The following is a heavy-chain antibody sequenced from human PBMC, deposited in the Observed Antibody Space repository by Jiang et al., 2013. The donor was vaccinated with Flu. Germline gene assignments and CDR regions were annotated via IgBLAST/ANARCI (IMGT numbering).Heavy chain of an antibody. J-gene: IGHJ4*02. V-gene: IGHV3-30*02. Sequence: LEWLTSIRYDGSNEYYADSVKAEFTISRDNPKNTLYLQMNSLRAEDTAVYYCATLRGSSYDTYLLDSWGQGTLVSVSS. CDR3: ATLRGSSYDTYLLDS. D-gene: IGHD2-15*01. CDR2: IRYDGSNE.